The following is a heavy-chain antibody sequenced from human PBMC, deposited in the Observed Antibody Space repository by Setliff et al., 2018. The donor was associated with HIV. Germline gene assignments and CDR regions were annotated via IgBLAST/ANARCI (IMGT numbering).Heavy chain of an antibody. D-gene: IGHD3-9*01. CDR2: MNPISDHR. V-gene: IGHV1-8*02. CDR1: RYTFSNYD. Sequence: ASVKVSCKASRYTFSNYDVNWVRQATGQGLEWMAWMNPISDHRGYAQKFQGRLTMTKGTSTSTVYMELSSLKSDDTAVYYCASGCLIGGSGPCRNFEFWGQGTLVTVSS. J-gene: IGHJ4*02. CDR3: ASGCLIGGSGPCRNFEF.